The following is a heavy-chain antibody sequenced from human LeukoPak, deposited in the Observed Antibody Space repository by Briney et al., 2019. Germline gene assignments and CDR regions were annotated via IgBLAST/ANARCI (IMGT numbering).Heavy chain of an antibody. D-gene: IGHD3-10*01. CDR3: ARARNYYGSGSFIDY. J-gene: IGHJ4*02. CDR1: GFTFSSYA. CDR2: ISYDGSNK. V-gene: IGHV3-30-3*01. Sequence: GGSLRPSCAASGFTFSSYAMHWVRQAPGKGLEWVAVISYDGSNKYYADSVKGRFTISRDNSKNTLYLQMNSLRAEDTAVYYCARARNYYGSGSFIDYWGQGTLVTVSS.